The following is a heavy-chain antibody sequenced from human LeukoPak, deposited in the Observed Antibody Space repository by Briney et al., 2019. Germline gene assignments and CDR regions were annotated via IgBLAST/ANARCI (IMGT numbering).Heavy chain of an antibody. CDR3: ARDSIQQQLVLEDRGYPYYFEH. Sequence: PGGSLRLSCAASGFILSAYEMNWVRQAPGKGLEWVSYISGPSIQYADSVKGRFTISRDPAKNSLYLQMNSLRAEDTAVYYCARDSIQQQLVLEDRGYPYYFEHWGQGTLVTVSS. J-gene: IGHJ4*02. CDR1: GFILSAYE. D-gene: IGHD6-13*01. CDR2: ISGPSI. V-gene: IGHV3-48*03.